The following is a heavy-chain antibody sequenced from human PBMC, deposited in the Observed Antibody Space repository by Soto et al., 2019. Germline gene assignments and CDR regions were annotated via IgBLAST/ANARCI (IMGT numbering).Heavy chain of an antibody. CDR3: ARALVLGVGALSQ. Sequence: PGGSLRLSCAASEFTFSAYYMSWIRQAPGKGLEWVSYISDSGSLTHYGDSVKGRFTISRDNAKASLYLQMDSLRAEDTAIYYCARALVLGVGALSQWGPGTLVTVSS. V-gene: IGHV3-11*01. J-gene: IGHJ4*02. CDR2: ISDSGSLT. D-gene: IGHD1-26*01. CDR1: EFTFSAYY.